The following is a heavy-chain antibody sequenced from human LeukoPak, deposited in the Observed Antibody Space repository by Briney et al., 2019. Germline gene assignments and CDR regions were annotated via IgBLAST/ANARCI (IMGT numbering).Heavy chain of an antibody. CDR1: GGSISSSSYY. D-gene: IGHD4-4*01. CDR3: ARGQLPSMNTVTTPFDY. Sequence: SETLSLTCTVSGGSISSSSYYWGWIRQPPGKGLEWIGSIYYSGSTYYNPSLKSRVTISVDTSKNQFSLKLSSVTAADTAVYYCARGQLPSMNTVTTPFDYWGQGTLVTVSS. CDR2: IYYSGST. J-gene: IGHJ4*02. V-gene: IGHV4-39*01.